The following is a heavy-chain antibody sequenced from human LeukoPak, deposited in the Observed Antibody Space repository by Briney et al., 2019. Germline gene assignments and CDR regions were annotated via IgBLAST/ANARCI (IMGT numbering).Heavy chain of an antibody. CDR1: GFRFSGYG. D-gene: IGHD6-13*01. J-gene: IGHJ4*02. Sequence: GGSLRLSCAASGFRFSGYGMHWVRQAPGKGLEWVAFIRYDGSNKYYVDSVKGRFTISRDNSKNTLSLQMNSLRTEDTAVYYCAAIAPAGLYWGQGTLVTVSS. CDR3: AAIAPAGLY. CDR2: IRYDGSNK. V-gene: IGHV3-30*02.